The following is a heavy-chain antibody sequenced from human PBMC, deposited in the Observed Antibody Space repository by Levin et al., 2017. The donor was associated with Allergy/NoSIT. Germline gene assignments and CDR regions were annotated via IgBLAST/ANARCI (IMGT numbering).Heavy chain of an antibody. CDR3: ARLRHGSGSYCYYGMDV. CDR1: GDSISTTSYY. V-gene: IGHV4-39*01. J-gene: IGHJ6*02. Sequence: PSETLSLTCTVSGDSISTTSYYWGWIRQPPGKGLESIATIHYSGNTYYNPSLKSRVTISVDTSENQFSLRLTSVTAADTAVYYCARLRHGSGSYCYYGMDVWGQGTTVTVSS. D-gene: IGHD3-10*01. CDR2: IHYSGNT.